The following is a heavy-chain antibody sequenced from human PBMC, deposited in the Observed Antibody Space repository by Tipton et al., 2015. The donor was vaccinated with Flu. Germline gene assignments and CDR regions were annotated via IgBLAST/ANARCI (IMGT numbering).Heavy chain of an antibody. V-gene: IGHV5-51*01. J-gene: IGHJ2*01. CDR1: GYSFTSYW. CDR2: IYPGDSDT. Sequence: VQLVQSGAEVKKPGESLKISCKGSGYSFTSYWIGWVRQMPGKGLEWMGIIYPGDSDTRYSPSFQGQVTISADKSISTAYLQWSSLKASDTAMYYCARLTGIDGPWEYYYGSGISPYWYFDLWGRGTLVTVSS. CDR3: ARLTGIDGPWEYYYGSGISPYWYFDL. D-gene: IGHD3-10*01.